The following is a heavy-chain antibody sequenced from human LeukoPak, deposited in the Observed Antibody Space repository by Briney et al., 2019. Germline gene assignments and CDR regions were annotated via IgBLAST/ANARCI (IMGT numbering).Heavy chain of an antibody. CDR1: GFTFSSYG. D-gene: IGHD2-15*01. J-gene: IGHJ4*02. CDR3: ARAIQFGGYFDY. CDR2: ISYDGSNE. Sequence: GGSLRLSCAASGFTFSSYGMHWVRQAPGKGLEWVAVISYDGSNENYADSVKGRFTVSRDNSKNTLYLQMNSLRAEDTAVYYCARAIQFGGYFDYWGQGTLVTVST. V-gene: IGHV3-30*03.